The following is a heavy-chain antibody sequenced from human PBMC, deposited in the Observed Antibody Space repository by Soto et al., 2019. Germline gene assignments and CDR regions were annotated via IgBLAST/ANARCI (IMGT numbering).Heavy chain of an antibody. V-gene: IGHV3-23*01. D-gene: IGHD6-13*01. CDR3: ALGSSSSRRYYCYGMDV. Sequence: EVQLLESGGGLVQPGGSLRLSCAASGFTFSSYAMSWVRQAPGKGLEWVSAISGSGGSTYYADSVKGRFTISRDNSQNTLYLQMNSLRAEDTAVYYCALGSSSSRRYYCYGMDVWGQGTTVTVSS. J-gene: IGHJ6*02. CDR1: GFTFSSYA. CDR2: ISGSGGST.